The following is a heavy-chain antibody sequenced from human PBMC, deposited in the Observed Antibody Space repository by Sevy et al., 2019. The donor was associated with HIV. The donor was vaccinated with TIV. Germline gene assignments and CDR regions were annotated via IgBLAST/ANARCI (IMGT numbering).Heavy chain of an antibody. D-gene: IGHD3-22*01. CDR3: GKGGGGHYDPDEIGYYFYYYNMDV. J-gene: IGHJ6*03. CDR2: ISGSGTRT. V-gene: IGHV3-23*01. Sequence: GGSLRLSCAVSGFSFDSYGMTWVRQAPGKGLEWVSGISGSGTRTYYADSVKGRFSISRDNSKNRLYLQMKSLRSEDTDIYYCGKGGGGHYDPDEIGYYFYYYNMDVWGKGTTVTVSS. CDR1: GFSFDSYG.